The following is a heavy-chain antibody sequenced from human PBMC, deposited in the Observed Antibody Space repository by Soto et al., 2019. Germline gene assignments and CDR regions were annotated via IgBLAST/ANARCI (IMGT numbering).Heavy chain of an antibody. CDR1: GFTFDDYT. V-gene: IGHV3-43*01. J-gene: IGHJ6*02. Sequence: LGGSLRLSCAASGFTFDDYTMHWVRQAPGKGLEWVSLISWDGGSTYYADSVKGRFTISRDNSKNSLYLQMNSLRTEDTALYYCAREYYDSRGYGLGYYYGMDVWGRGTTVPVSS. CDR2: ISWDGGST. D-gene: IGHD3-22*01. CDR3: AREYYDSRGYGLGYYYGMDV.